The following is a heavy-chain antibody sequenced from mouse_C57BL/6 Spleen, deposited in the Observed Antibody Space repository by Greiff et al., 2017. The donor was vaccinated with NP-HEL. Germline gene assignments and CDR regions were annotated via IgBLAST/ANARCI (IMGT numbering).Heavy chain of an antibody. Sequence: VQLQQSGPELVKPGASVKISCKASGYAFSSSWMNWVKQRPGKGLEWIGRIYPGDGDTNYNGKFKGKATLTADKSSSTAYMQLSSLTSEDSAVYFCARAYYGSSYGGFAYWGQGTLVTVSA. CDR1: GYAFSSSW. J-gene: IGHJ3*01. CDR3: ARAYYGSSYGGFAY. D-gene: IGHD1-1*01. V-gene: IGHV1-82*01. CDR2: IYPGDGDT.